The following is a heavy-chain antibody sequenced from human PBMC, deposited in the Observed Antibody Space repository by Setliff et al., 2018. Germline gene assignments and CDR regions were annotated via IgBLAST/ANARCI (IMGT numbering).Heavy chain of an antibody. CDR1: GGSISSSSYY. Sequence: PEETLSLTCTVSGGSISSSSYYWGWIRQPPGKGLEWIGSIYYSGSTYYNPSLKSRVTISVDTSKNQFSLKLSSVTAADTAVYYCASTPDGDLYYNFWSGYYLTLEYWGQGTLVTVSS. CDR3: ASTPDGDLYYNFWSGYYLTLEY. J-gene: IGHJ4*02. D-gene: IGHD3-3*01. CDR2: IYYSGST. V-gene: IGHV4-39*07.